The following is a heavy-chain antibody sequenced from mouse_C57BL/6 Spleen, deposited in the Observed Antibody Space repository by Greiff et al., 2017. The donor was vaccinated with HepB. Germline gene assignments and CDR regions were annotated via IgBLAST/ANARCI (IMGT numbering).Heavy chain of an antibody. J-gene: IGHJ4*01. V-gene: IGHV2-6-1*01. CDR3: ARHRENSGSSYGAMDY. CDR1: GFSLTSYG. D-gene: IGHD1-1*01. Sequence: QVQLQQSGPGLVAPSQSLSITCTVSGFSLTSYGVHWVRQPPGKGLEWLVVIWSDGSTTYNSALKSRLSISKDNSKSQVFLKMNSLQTDDTAMYYCARHRENSGSSYGAMDYWGQGTSVTVSS. CDR2: IWSDGST.